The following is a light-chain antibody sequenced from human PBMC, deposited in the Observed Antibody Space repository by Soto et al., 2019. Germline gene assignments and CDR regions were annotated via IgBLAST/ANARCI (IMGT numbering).Light chain of an antibody. CDR3: SSYAGSKKYVL. V-gene: IGLV2-8*01. CDR1: SGDIGGYNS. J-gene: IGLJ3*02. Sequence: QSALTQPPSASGSPGQSVAISCTGTSGDIGGYNSVSWYQQHPGKAPKLIIYEVTKRPSGVPDRFSGSKSGYTASLTVSGLQAEDEADYYCSSYAGSKKYVLFGGGTKLTVL. CDR2: EVT.